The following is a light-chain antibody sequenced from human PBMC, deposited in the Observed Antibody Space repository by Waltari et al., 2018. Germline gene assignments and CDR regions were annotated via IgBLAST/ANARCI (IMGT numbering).Light chain of an antibody. Sequence: EIVMTQSPATLSVSPGESATLSCRASQSVSSNLAWYQQKPGQAPRLLIYGASTRATGIPARFSGSGSGTEFTLTISSLQSEDFAVYSCQQYNNWPGTFGQGTKVEIK. CDR1: QSVSSN. J-gene: IGKJ1*01. V-gene: IGKV3-15*01. CDR3: QQYNNWPGT. CDR2: GAS.